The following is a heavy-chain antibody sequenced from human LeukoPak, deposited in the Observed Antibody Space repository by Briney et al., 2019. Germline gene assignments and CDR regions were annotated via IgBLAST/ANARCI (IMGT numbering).Heavy chain of an antibody. CDR1: GGSISSYY. Sequence: SETLSLTCTVSGGSISSYYWSWIRQPPEKGLEWIGYIYYSGSTNYNPSLKSRVTISVDTSKNQFSLKLSSVTAADTAVYYCARSARTAVVVVAANWFDPWGQGTLVTVSS. J-gene: IGHJ5*02. CDR3: ARSARTAVVVVAANWFDP. CDR2: IYYSGST. V-gene: IGHV4-59*01. D-gene: IGHD2-15*01.